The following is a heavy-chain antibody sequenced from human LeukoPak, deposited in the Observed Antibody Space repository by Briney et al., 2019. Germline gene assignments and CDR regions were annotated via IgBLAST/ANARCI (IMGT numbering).Heavy chain of an antibody. CDR3: AKDKAYNNLDWFDP. CDR1: GFTFSTFA. CDR2: TDGSGAGT. Sequence: PGGSLRLSCAASGFTFSTFAMTWVRQGPGKGLEWVSSTDGSGAGTYYADSVKGRFTISRDNSKSTLYLQINSLRAEDTAVYYCAKDKAYNNLDWFDPWGQGTLVTVSS. V-gene: IGHV3-23*01. D-gene: IGHD4-11*01. J-gene: IGHJ5*02.